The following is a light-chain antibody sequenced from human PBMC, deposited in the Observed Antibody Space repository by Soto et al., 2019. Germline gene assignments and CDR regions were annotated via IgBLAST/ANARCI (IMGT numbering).Light chain of an antibody. CDR3: QEYNSYS. CDR1: QSISNW. CDR2: HAS. J-gene: IGKJ1*01. V-gene: IGKV1-5*01. Sequence: DIQMTQSPSTLPASVGDRVTITCRASQSISNWLAGYQQKPGTAPKVLIYHASNLQSGVPSRFSGSGSGTAFTRSSGSLQPDVFATYYCQEYNSYSFGQGTKVEIK.